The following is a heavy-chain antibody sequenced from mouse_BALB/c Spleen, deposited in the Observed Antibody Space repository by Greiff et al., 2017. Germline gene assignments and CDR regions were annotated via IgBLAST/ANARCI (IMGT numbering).Heavy chain of an antibody. V-gene: IGHV5-6*01. J-gene: IGHJ4*01. Sequence: EVQLVESGGDLVKPGGSLKLSCAASGFTFSSYGMSWVRQTPDKRLEWVATISSGGSYTYYPDSVKGRFTISRDNAKNTLYLQMSSLKSEDTAMYYCARRLIYYDYDNAMDYWGQGTSVTVSS. CDR2: ISSGGSYT. D-gene: IGHD2-4*01. CDR3: ARRLIYYDYDNAMDY. CDR1: GFTFSSYG.